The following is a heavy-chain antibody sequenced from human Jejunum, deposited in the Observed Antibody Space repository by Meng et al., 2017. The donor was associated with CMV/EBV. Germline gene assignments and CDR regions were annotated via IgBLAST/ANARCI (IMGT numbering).Heavy chain of an antibody. D-gene: IGHD3-16*01. J-gene: IGHJ5*02. CDR3: AGGGPAIYSPFDP. V-gene: IGHV3-23*01. CDR2: ISSSGGST. CDR1: GSTVSNYP. Sequence: SGSTVSNYPMSWVRQAPGRGLEWVSGISSSGGSTYDADSVKGRFSISRDNSRNTLYLQMMSLRAEDTAVYYCAGGGPAIYSPFDPWGQGTLVTVSS.